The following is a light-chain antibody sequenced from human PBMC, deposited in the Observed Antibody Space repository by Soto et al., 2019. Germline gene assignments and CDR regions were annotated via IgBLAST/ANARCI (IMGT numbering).Light chain of an antibody. CDR2: GAS. J-gene: IGKJ5*01. CDR1: QSVSGN. CDR3: QQYNNWPPP. V-gene: IGKV3-15*01. Sequence: EIVMTQSPATLSVSPGERATLSCRASQSVSGNLAWYQQKPGQAPRLLIYGASTRATGIPARFSGSGSGTDFTLTISSLQSEDFALYYCQQYNNWPPPFGQGTRLEIK.